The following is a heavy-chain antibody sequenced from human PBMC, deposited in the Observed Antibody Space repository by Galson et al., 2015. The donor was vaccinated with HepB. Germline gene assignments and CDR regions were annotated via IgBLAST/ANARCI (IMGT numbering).Heavy chain of an antibody. CDR2: ISFAGDKK. Sequence: SLRLSCAAFGFTVSTSSMHWIRQAPGKGLEWVALISFAGDKKHYTDSVKGRFIISRDNSKNTLYLQMNSLRAEDTAVYYCARGDYDFWSGKQYADYWGQGTLVTVSP. D-gene: IGHD3-3*01. CDR1: GFTVSTSS. CDR3: ARGDYDFWSGKQYADY. J-gene: IGHJ4*02. V-gene: IGHV3-30-3*01.